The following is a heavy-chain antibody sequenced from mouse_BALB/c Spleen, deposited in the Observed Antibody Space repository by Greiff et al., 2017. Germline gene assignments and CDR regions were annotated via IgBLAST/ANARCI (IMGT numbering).Heavy chain of an antibody. CDR1: GFTFSSYG. Sequence: EVNVVESGGGLVQPGGSLKLSCAASGFTFSSYGMSWVRQTPDKRLELVATINSNGGSTYYPDSVKGQFTISRDNAKNTLYLQMSSLKSEDTAMYYCARGGGNSPFAYWGQGTLVTVSA. V-gene: IGHV5-6-3*01. CDR2: INSNGGST. D-gene: IGHD2-1*01. CDR3: ARGGGNSPFAY. J-gene: IGHJ3*01.